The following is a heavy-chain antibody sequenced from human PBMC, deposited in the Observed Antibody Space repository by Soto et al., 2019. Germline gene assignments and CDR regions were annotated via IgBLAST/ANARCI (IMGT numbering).Heavy chain of an antibody. CDR2: ISYDGVNK. D-gene: IGHD1-1*01. Sequence: QVQLVESGGGVVQPGRSLRLSCAASGFTFSTYGMHWVRQAPGKGLEWVAVISYDGVNKYYADSVKGRFTISRDNSKNPLDRQMNSLRAEDTALYYCAKSAYNWNDGFFDYWGQGTLVTVSS. CDR3: AKSAYNWNDGFFDY. CDR1: GFTFSTYG. J-gene: IGHJ4*02. V-gene: IGHV3-30*18.